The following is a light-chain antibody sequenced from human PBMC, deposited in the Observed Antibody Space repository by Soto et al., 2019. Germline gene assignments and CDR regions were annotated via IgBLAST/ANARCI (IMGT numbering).Light chain of an antibody. Sequence: QSVLTQPPSVSGTPGQRVTISCSGSSSNIGSNTVNWYQQFPGTAPKLLIYSNNQWPSGVPDRFSGSKSGTSASLAISGLQSEDEADYYCSSYASSTTLVFGTGTKVTVL. CDR3: SSYASSTTLV. CDR1: SSNIGSNT. V-gene: IGLV1-44*01. J-gene: IGLJ1*01. CDR2: SNN.